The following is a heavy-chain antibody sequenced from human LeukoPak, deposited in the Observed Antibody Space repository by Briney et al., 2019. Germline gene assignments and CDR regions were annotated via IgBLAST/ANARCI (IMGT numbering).Heavy chain of an antibody. CDR2: IFARQNT. CDR1: GGSISSGSHF. Sequence: PSETLSLTCTVSGGSISSGSHFWTWLRQPAGKGLEWIGHIFARQNTNYNPSLKSRLTILEDTSRNQFSLKLTSVTAADTAVHYCARGLLSMIRGGSLLGRIDPWGQGTLVIVSS. D-gene: IGHD3-10*01. V-gene: IGHV4-61*09. CDR3: ARGLLSMIRGGSLLGRIDP. J-gene: IGHJ5*02.